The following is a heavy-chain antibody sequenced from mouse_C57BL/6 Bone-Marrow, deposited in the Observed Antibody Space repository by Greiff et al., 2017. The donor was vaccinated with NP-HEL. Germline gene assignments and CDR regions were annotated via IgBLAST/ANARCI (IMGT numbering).Heavy chain of an antibody. V-gene: IGHV14-4*01. CDR2: IDPENGDT. Sequence: VQLQQSGAELVRPGASVTLSCTASGFNIKDDYMHWVKQRPEQGLEWIGWIDPENGDTEYASKFQGKATITADTSSNTAYLQLSSLTSEDTAVYYCTTGMGGYDYWGQGTTLTVSS. CDR1: GFNIKDDY. D-gene: IGHD2-2*01. CDR3: TTGMGGYDY. J-gene: IGHJ2*01.